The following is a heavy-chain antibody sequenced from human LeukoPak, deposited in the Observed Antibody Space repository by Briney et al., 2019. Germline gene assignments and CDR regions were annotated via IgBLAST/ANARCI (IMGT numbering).Heavy chain of an antibody. D-gene: IGHD1-26*01. CDR1: GGSISSYY. CDR2: IYYSGST. V-gene: IGHV4-59*12. CDR3: ARRSSGSHDY. J-gene: IGHJ4*02. Sequence: SETLSLTCTVSGGSISSYYWSWIRQPPGKGLEWIGYIYYSGSTYYNPSLMSRVTISIDTSKNQFSLDVSSVTAADTAVYYCARRSSGSHDYWGQGTLVTVSS.